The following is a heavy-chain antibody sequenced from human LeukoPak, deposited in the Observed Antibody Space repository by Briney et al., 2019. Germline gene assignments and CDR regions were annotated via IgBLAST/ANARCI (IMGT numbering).Heavy chain of an antibody. V-gene: IGHV4-39*01. CDR1: GDSISSRNYY. D-gene: IGHD3-22*01. J-gene: IGHJ4*02. Sequence: SETLSLTCSVSGDSISSRNYYWGWIRQPPGKGLERIGSIYYSGSTYYNASLKSRVTISVYTSKNQFCLKLSSVTAADTAVYYCAGSRSGYYFGHVDYWGQGSLVTVSS. CDR2: IYYSGST. CDR3: AGSRSGYYFGHVDY.